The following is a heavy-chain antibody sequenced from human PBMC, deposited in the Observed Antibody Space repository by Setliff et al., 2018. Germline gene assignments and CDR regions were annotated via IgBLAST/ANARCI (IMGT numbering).Heavy chain of an antibody. J-gene: IGHJ5*02. Sequence: ASVKVSCKASGYTFTSYGISWVRQAPGKGLEWMGGFDPEDGETIYAQKFQGRVTMTTDTSTSTAYMELRSLRSDDTAVYYCARTGYRLAHWFDPRGQGTPVTVSS. V-gene: IGHV1-18*01. CDR2: FDPEDGET. CDR3: ARTGYRLAHWFDP. CDR1: GYTFTSYG. D-gene: IGHD6-13*01.